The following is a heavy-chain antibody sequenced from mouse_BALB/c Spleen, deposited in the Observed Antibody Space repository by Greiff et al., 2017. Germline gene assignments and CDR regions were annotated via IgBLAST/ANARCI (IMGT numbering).Heavy chain of an antibody. CDR2: ISSGSSTI. J-gene: IGHJ2*01. Sequence: DVMLVESGGGLVQPGGSRKLSCAASGFTFSSFGMHWVRQAPEKGLEWVAYISSGSSTIYYADTVKGRFTISRDNPKNTLFLQMTSLRSEDTAMYYCARSAITRYFDYWGQGTTLTVSS. CDR3: ARSAITRYFDY. V-gene: IGHV5-17*02. D-gene: IGHD1-1*01. CDR1: GFTFSSFG.